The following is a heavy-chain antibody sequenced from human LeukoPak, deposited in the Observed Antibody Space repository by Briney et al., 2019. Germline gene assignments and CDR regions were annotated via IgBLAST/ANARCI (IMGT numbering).Heavy chain of an antibody. D-gene: IGHD6-6*01. Sequence: SETLSLTCTGSGGSISSGGYYWSWIRQHPGKGLEWIGYIYYSGSTYYNPSLKSRVTISVDTSKNQFSLKLSSVTAAATAVYFWAGYSSSSAVDYWGQGTLVTVSS. V-gene: IGHV4-31*03. CDR3: AGYSSSSAVDY. CDR2: IYYSGST. CDR1: GGSISSGGYY. J-gene: IGHJ4*02.